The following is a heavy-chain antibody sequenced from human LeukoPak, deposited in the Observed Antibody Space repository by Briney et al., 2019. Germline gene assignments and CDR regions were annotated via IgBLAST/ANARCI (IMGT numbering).Heavy chain of an antibody. CDR2: ISNSGDTT. Sequence: AXXWXRQAPGXXXXWISVISNSGDTTYXAXXVKGRFTISRDXXKXXLYVQMNGLRDDDTAIYYCXXXXXXXXXXXXDYXXQXXXXTVSS. J-gene: IGHJ4*02. CDR1: A. V-gene: IGHV3-23*01. CDR3: XXXXXXXXXXXXDY.